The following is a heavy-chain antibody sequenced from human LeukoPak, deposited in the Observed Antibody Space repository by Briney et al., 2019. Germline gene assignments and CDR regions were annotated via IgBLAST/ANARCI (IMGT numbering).Heavy chain of an antibody. D-gene: IGHD3-16*01. V-gene: IGHV4-39*07. CDR1: GGSISNSSYY. CDR3: ARETSQKGAHYMDV. J-gene: IGHJ6*03. Sequence: SETLSLTCTVFGGSISNSSYYWGWIRQPPGKGLEWIGSIYYSGNTYYNPSLKSRVTISVDMSKNQFSLKLRSVTAADTAVYYCARETSQKGAHYMDVWGKGTTVTISS. CDR2: IYYSGNT.